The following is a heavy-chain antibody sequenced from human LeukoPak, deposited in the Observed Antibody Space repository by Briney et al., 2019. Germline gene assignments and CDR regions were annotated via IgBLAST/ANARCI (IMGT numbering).Heavy chain of an antibody. Sequence: GGSLRLSCAASGFTFSNAWMSWVRQAPGKGLEWVGRIKSKTDGGTTDYAAPVKGRFTISRDDSKNTLYLQMNSMKTEDTAVYYCTTTYYYDSGGYYYAVFDYWGQGTLVTVSS. CDR1: GFTFSNAW. J-gene: IGHJ4*02. CDR3: TTTYYYDSGGYYYAVFDY. D-gene: IGHD3-22*01. CDR2: IKSKTDGGTT. V-gene: IGHV3-15*01.